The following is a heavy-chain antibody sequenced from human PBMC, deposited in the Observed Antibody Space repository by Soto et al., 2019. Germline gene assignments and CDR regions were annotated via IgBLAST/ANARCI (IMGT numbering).Heavy chain of an antibody. Sequence: SETLSLTCSVSGGSISSGYYYWSWIRQPPGKGLEWIGNIYYSGNTYYNPSLKSRLIISIDTSKNQLSLKLGSVTAADTAVYYCASSSLYGIDVWGQGTTVTVSS. CDR2: IYYSGNT. CDR3: ASSSLYGIDV. CDR1: GGSISSGYYY. V-gene: IGHV4-30-4*01. J-gene: IGHJ6*02.